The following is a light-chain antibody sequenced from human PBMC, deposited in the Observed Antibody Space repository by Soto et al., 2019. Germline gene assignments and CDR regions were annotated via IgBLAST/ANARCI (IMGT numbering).Light chain of an antibody. CDR2: AAS. V-gene: IGKV1D-8*03. CDR1: QGISSY. Sequence: VIWMTQSPSLLSASTGDRVTISCRMSQGISSYLAWYQQKPGKAPELLIYAASRLESGVPSRFSGSESGTEFTLAISSLQPDDSATYYCQQYKSLYTFGQGTKVDIK. J-gene: IGKJ2*01. CDR3: QQYKSLYT.